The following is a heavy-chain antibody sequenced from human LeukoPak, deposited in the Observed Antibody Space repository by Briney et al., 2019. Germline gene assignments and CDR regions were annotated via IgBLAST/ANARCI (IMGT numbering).Heavy chain of an antibody. J-gene: IGHJ4*02. Sequence: GGSLRLSCAASGFTFSSYAIHWVRQAPGKGLEWVAVISYDGSNKYYADSVKGRFTISRDNSKNTLYLQMNSLRAEDTAVYYCARETGGAVGPTDFDYRGQGALVTVSS. V-gene: IGHV3-30-3*01. CDR2: ISYDGSNK. D-gene: IGHD4-17*01. CDR1: GFTFSSYA. CDR3: ARETGGAVGPTDFDY.